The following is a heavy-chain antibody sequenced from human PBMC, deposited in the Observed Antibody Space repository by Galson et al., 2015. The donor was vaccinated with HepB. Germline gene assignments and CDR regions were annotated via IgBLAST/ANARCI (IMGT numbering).Heavy chain of an antibody. CDR1: GGSISSYY. Sequence: SETLSLTCTVSGGSISSYYWSWIRQPPGKGLEWIGYIYYSGSTNYNPSLKSRVTISVDTSKNQFSLKLSSVTAADTAVYYCARHFAGAQPVDYWGQGTLVTVSS. D-gene: IGHD4/OR15-4a*01. V-gene: IGHV4-59*08. CDR2: IYYSGST. CDR3: ARHFAGAQPVDY. J-gene: IGHJ4*02.